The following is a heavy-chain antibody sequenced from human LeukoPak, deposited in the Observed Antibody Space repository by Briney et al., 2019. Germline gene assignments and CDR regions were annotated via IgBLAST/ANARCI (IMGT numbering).Heavy chain of an antibody. CDR3: ARGGYDILTGTIGHYYGMDV. D-gene: IGHD3-9*01. CDR2: IYYSGST. CDR1: GGSISSGGYY. J-gene: IGHJ6*02. V-gene: IGHV4-31*03. Sequence: PSQTLSLTCTVSGGSISSGGYYWSWIRQHPGKGLEWIGYIYYSGSTYYNPSLKSRVTISVDTSKNQFSLKLSSVTAADTAVYYCARGGYDILTGTIGHYYGMDVWGQGTTVTVSS.